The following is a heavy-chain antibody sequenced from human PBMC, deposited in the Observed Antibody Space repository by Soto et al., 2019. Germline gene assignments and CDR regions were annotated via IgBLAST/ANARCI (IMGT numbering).Heavy chain of an antibody. J-gene: IGHJ2*01. CDR3: ARGNHRWLQLWYFDL. CDR2: IIPIFGTP. D-gene: IGHD5-12*01. Sequence: QVQLVQSGAEVKKPGSSVKVSCKASGGTFSNYPISWVRQAPGQGLEWMGGIIPIFGTPNYAQKFQGRVTITADESTSTAYMELSSLRSEDTAVFYCARGNHRWLQLWYFDLWGRGTLVTVSS. CDR1: GGTFSNYP. V-gene: IGHV1-69*12.